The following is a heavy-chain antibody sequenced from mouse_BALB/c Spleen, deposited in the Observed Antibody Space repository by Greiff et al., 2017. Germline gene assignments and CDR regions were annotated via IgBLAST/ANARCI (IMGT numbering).Heavy chain of an antibody. Sequence: QVQLQQSGAELAKPGASVKMSCKASGYTFTSYWMHWVKQRPGQGLEWIGYINPSTGYTEYNQKFKDKATLTADKSSSTAYMQLSSLTSEDSAVYYCARSLRSVDPYFDYWGQGTTLTVSS. CDR2: INPSTGYT. CDR3: ARSLRSVDPYFDY. V-gene: IGHV1-7*01. CDR1: GYTFTSYW. J-gene: IGHJ2*01. D-gene: IGHD1-1*01.